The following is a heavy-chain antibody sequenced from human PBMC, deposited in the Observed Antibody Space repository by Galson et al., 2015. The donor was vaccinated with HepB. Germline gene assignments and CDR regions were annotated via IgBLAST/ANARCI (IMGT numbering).Heavy chain of an antibody. D-gene: IGHD4-17*01. CDR3: AKDRAGRQGYGDYG. V-gene: IGHV3-23*01. Sequence: SLRLSCAASGFTFSSYAVSWVRQAPGEGLEWVSAISGSGGSTYYADSVKGRFTISRDNSKNTLYLQMNSLRAEDTTVYYCAKDRAGRQGYGDYGWGQGTLVTVSS. J-gene: IGHJ4*02. CDR2: ISGSGGST. CDR1: GFTFSSYA.